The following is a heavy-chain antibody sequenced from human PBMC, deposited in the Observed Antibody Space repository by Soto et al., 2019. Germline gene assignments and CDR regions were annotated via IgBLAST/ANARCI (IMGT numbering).Heavy chain of an antibody. V-gene: IGHV3-23*01. CDR2: ISPGGDST. D-gene: IGHD1-1*01. J-gene: IGHJ6*03. CDR3: AKAIGNPYYYYYLDV. CDR1: GFNFNIYA. Sequence: EVQLLESGGGLVQPGGSLRLSCAASGFNFNIYAMTWVRQAPGKGLEWVSTISPGGDSTYFADSVKGRVTISRDNSKNTPPLQMNRPRAEDTAPYFCAKAIGNPYYYYYLDVWGTGTTVTVSS.